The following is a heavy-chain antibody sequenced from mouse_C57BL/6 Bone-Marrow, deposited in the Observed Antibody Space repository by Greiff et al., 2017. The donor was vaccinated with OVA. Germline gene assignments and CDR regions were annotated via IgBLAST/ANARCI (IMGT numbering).Heavy chain of an antibody. J-gene: IGHJ2*01. D-gene: IGHD1-1*01. V-gene: IGHV1-64*01. CDR2: IHPNSGST. CDR1: GYTFTSYW. Sequence: QVQLQQPGAELVKPGASVKLSCKASGYTFTSYWMHWVKQRPGQGLEWIGMIHPNSGSTNYNEKFQSKATLTVDKSSSTAYMQLSSLTSEDSAVYYCAGYYYGSSYYYFDYWGQGTTLTVSS. CDR3: AGYYYGSSYYYFDY.